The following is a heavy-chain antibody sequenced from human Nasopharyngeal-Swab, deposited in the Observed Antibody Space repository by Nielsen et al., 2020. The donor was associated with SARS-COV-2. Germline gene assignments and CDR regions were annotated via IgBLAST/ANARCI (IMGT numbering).Heavy chain of an antibody. CDR3: ARDTYSNRQTGYYYGMDV. CDR2: IYSGGST. V-gene: IGHV3-53*04. J-gene: IGHJ6*02. D-gene: IGHD4-11*01. CDR1: GFTVSSNY. Sequence: GVLKISCAASGFTVSSNYMSWVRQAPGKGLEWVSVIYSGGSTYYADSVKGRFTISRHNSKNTLYLQMNSLRAEDTAVYYCARDTYSNRQTGYYYGMDVWGQGTTVTVSS.